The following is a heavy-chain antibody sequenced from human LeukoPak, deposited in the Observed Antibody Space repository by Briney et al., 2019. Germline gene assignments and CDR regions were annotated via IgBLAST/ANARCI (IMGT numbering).Heavy chain of an antibody. CDR3: AGVRFLEWLGYYYYMDV. Sequence: SETLSLTCTVSGGSISSSSYYWGWIRQPPGKGLEWIGSIYYSGSTYYNPSLKSRVTISVDTSKNQFSLKLSSVTAADTAVYYCAGVRFLEWLGYYYYMDVWGKGTTVTVSS. V-gene: IGHV4-39*07. D-gene: IGHD3-3*01. CDR2: IYYSGST. CDR1: GGSISSSSYY. J-gene: IGHJ6*03.